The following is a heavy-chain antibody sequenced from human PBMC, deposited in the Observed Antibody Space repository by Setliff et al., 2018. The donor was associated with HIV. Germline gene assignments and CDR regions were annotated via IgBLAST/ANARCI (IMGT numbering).Heavy chain of an antibody. J-gene: IGHJ6*04. D-gene: IGHD2-15*01. CDR1: GGTFSSYA. CDR3: ARDSRDIVVVIAPEPEPYYYYGMDV. CDR2: IIPIFGKA. V-gene: IGHV1-69*13. Sequence: VKVSCKASGGTFSSYAINWVRQAPGQGLEWMGGIIPIFGKANYAQKFQGRVTITADESTNTAYMEMSSLRSEDTAVYYCARDSRDIVVVIAPEPEPYYYYGMDVWGEGTTVTVSS.